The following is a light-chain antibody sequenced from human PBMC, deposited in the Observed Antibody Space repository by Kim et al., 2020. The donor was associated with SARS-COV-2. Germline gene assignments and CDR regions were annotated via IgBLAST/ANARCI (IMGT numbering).Light chain of an antibody. V-gene: IGKV1-5*03. CDR1: QSVSTW. CDR2: KSS. CDR3: QHYTGYPLT. Sequence: APVDDRVTITCRASQSVSTWLAWYQQKPGKAPNLLIYKSSNLQNGVPSRFSGSGSGTEFTLTISSLRPDDLATYYCQHYTGYPLTFGGGTKVDIK. J-gene: IGKJ4*01.